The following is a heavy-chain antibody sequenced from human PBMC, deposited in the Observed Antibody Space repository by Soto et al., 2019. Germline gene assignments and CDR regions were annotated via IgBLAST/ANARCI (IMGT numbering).Heavy chain of an antibody. Sequence: SETLSLTCAVYGGSFSGYYWSWIRQPPGKGLEWIGEINHSGSTNYNPSLKSRVTISVDTSKNQFSLKLSSVTAADTAVYYCARGHTYYDILTGYRGPRYYYGMDVWGQGTTVTVSS. CDR3: ARGHTYYDILTGYRGPRYYYGMDV. CDR2: INHSGST. CDR1: GGSFSGYY. D-gene: IGHD3-9*01. V-gene: IGHV4-34*01. J-gene: IGHJ6*02.